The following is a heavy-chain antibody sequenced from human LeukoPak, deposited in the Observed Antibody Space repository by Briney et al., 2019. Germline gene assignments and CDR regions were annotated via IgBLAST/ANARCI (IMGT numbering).Heavy chain of an antibody. D-gene: IGHD6-19*01. CDR2: VYVTGST. Sequence: SETLSLTCTVPGDSISSYYWSWIRQPAGKGLEWIGRVYVTGSTNLNPALQSRVTMSVDTSKNQFSLKLTSVTAADTAVYYCARDRQWLVDHWGQGTPVTVSS. CDR3: ARDRQWLVDH. J-gene: IGHJ5*02. V-gene: IGHV4-4*07. CDR1: GDSISSYY.